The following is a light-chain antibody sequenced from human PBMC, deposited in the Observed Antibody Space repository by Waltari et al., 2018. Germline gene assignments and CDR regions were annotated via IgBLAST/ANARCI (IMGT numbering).Light chain of an antibody. J-gene: IGKJ1*01. CDR3: QQSYRTWWT. CDR1: QSISTY. CDR2: AAS. Sequence: IQMTQSPSSLSASVGDRVTITCRASQSISTYLNWYQQKPGKAPKHLIYAASRLQSGVPSSFSGSGSVTDFTLIISSLQREDFAIYFCQQSYRTWWTFGQGTKVEIK. V-gene: IGKV1-39*01.